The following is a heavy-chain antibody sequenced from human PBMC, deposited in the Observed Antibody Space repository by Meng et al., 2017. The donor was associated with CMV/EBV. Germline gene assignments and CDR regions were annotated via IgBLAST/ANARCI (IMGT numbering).Heavy chain of an antibody. J-gene: IGHJ4*02. CDR3: ARFSTPWYSSGSDFDY. CDR1: STFTGYS. D-gene: IGHD6-19*01. V-gene: IGHV1-2*02. Sequence: STFTGYSQHAVRPSTGQGLELMGRINPTSGGTDYAQKFQSRVPMTRATSISTAYMELSRLRSDDTTVYYCARFSTPWYSSGSDFDYWGQGTLVTVSS. CDR2: INPTSGGT.